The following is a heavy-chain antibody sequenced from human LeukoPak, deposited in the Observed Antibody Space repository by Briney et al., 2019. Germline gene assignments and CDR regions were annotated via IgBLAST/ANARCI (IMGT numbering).Heavy chain of an antibody. CDR2: INPDNGGT. CDR3: ARDPSNSGYDYLYYFDY. V-gene: IGHV1-2*02. CDR1: GYTFTGYY. D-gene: IGHD5-12*01. J-gene: IGHJ4*02. Sequence: SVTVSCKASGYTFTGYYMHWVRQAPGQGLEWMGWINPDNGGTNYAQKFQGRVTMTRDMSISTAYMELSRLRSDDTAVYYCARDPSNSGYDYLYYFDYWGQGTLVTVSS.